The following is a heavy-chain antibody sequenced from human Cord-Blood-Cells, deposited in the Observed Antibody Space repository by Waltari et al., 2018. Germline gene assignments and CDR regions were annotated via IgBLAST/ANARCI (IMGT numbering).Heavy chain of an antibody. J-gene: IGHJ4*02. CDR2: INHSGST. Sequence: QVQLQQWGAGLLKPSETLSLTCAVYGGSFSGYYWSWIRQPPGKGLEWIGEINHSGSTNYNPSLKSRVTISVDTSKNQFSLKLSSVTAADTAVYYCARGGGLEYSSSSFDYWGQGTLVTVSS. CDR3: ARGGGLEYSSSSFDY. CDR1: GGSFSGYY. D-gene: IGHD6-6*01. V-gene: IGHV4-34*01.